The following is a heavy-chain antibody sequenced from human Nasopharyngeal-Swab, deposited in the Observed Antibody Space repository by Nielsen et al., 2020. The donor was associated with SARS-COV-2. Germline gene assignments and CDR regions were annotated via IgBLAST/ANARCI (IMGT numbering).Heavy chain of an antibody. CDR3: ARGLYSNKWGKAFDI. D-gene: IGHD6-13*01. CDR2: VNPRDNSI. V-gene: IGHV1-46*01. Sequence: ASVNVSCKASENTFSSYYVHWVREAPGQGLEWMGLVNPRDNSISYAHKFQDRVTVTRDTSTSTVYMELSSLRSEDTAVYYCARGLYSNKWGKAFDIWGHGTVVTVSS. CDR1: ENTFSSYY. J-gene: IGHJ3*02.